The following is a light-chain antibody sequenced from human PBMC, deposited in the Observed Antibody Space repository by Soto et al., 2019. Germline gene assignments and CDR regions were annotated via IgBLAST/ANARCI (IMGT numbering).Light chain of an antibody. CDR3: QQYNNYLWT. CDR1: QTISNW. Sequence: DIQMTRSPSTLSASVGYRITITFLASQTISNWLAWYQQKPGKAPKLLIYDASSLESGVPSRFSGSGSGTEFSLTISSLENDDFATYYCQQYNNYLWTFGQGTKVDIK. V-gene: IGKV1-5*01. J-gene: IGKJ1*01. CDR2: DAS.